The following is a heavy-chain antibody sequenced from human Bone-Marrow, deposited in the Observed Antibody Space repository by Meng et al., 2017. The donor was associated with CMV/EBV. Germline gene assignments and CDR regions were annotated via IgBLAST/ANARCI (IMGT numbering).Heavy chain of an antibody. CDR1: GFTFSSYT. D-gene: IGHD3-16*01. CDR3: ARDRGEYYYNGMDV. CDR2: VSGSAGRT. J-gene: IGHJ6*02. V-gene: IGHV3-21*01. Sequence: GGSLRLSCAASGFTFSSYTMNWVRQAPGKGLEWVSAVSGSAGRTYYADSVKGRFSISRDNARKSLYLQMSSLRAEDTAVYYCARDRGEYYYNGMDVWGQGTTVPISS.